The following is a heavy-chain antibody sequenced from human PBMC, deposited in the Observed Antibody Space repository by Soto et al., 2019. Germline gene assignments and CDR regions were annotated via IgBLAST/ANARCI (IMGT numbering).Heavy chain of an antibody. Sequence: EVQLVASGGGLVKPGGSLRLSCAASEFSFSDYSMNWVRQAPGKGLERVSSISSSSSNINYADSVKGRFSISRYNTKNLLFLQTNSVRVDDTAVYVCARHPPGHTDYGSKNRAFDLWGQGTMGTVSS. CDR2: ISSSSSNI. CDR3: ARHPPGHTDYGSKNRAFDL. CDR1: EFSFSDYS. D-gene: IGHD3-10*01. J-gene: IGHJ3*01. V-gene: IGHV3-21*01.